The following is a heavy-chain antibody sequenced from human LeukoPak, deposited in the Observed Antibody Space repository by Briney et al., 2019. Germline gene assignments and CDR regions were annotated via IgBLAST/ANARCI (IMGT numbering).Heavy chain of an antibody. CDR2: ISSSSSYI. V-gene: IGHV3-21*01. CDR3: ARDSGYCSGGNCYYYGMDV. CDR1: GFTFSSYS. J-gene: IGHJ6*02. D-gene: IGHD2-8*02. Sequence: GGSLRLSCAASGFTFSSYSMNWVRQAPGKGLEWVSSISSSSSYIYYADSVKGRFTISRDNAKNSLYLQMSSLRVEDTAVYYCARDSGYCSGGNCYYYGMDVWGQGTTVTVSS.